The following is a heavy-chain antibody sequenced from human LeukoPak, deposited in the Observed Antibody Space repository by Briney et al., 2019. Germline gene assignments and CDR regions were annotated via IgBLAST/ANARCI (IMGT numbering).Heavy chain of an antibody. V-gene: IGHV3-66*01. CDR1: GFTVSSNY. J-gene: IGHJ4*02. CDR2: NYSSGIT. D-gene: IGHD2-21*02. CDR3: ARGHNSRAGVTDCCPLDF. Sequence: GGSLRLSCAASGFTVSSNYITWVRRAPGKGLEWVSVNYSSGITYYADSVKGRFTISRDNSKNTLYLQMNSLRAEDTAIYYCARGHNSRAGVTDCCPLDFWGQGTLVTVSS.